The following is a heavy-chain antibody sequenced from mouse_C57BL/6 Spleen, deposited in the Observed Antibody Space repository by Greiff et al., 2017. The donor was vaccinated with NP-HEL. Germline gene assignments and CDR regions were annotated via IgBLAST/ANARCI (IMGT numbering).Heavy chain of an antibody. J-gene: IGHJ4*01. Sequence: EVQLQQSGPELVKPGASVKISCKASGYTFTDYYMNWVKQSHGKSLEWIGDINPNNGGTSYNQKFKGKATLTVDKSSSTAYMELRSLTSEDSAVYYCAREGLLRSYAMDYWGQGTSVTVSS. CDR2: INPNNGGT. CDR3: AREGLLRSYAMDY. D-gene: IGHD1-1*01. V-gene: IGHV1-26*01. CDR1: GYTFTDYY.